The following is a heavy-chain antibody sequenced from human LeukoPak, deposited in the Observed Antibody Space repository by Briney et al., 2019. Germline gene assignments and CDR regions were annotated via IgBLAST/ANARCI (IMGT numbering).Heavy chain of an antibody. D-gene: IGHD6-19*01. Sequence: GGSLRLSCAASGFTFTSYTMSWVRQAPGKGLEWVSAITGTGGSTYYAASVKGRFTVSRDNSKNTLYLQMSSLRAEDTAMYYCAKVRDTRDWYKDAFDIWGQGTRVTVSS. J-gene: IGHJ3*02. CDR1: GFTFTSYT. CDR2: ITGTGGST. V-gene: IGHV3-23*01. CDR3: AKVRDTRDWYKDAFDI.